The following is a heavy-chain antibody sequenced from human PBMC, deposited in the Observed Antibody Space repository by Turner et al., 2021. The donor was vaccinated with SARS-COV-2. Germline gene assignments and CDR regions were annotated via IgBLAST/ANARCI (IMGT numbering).Heavy chain of an antibody. J-gene: IGHJ6*02. V-gene: IGHV3-21*01. CDR3: ARGSPGEDFYYYGMGV. Sequence: EEQLVESGGGLVKPGGSLSLSCSAPEFTFGSYIMNWVRQAPGKGLEWVSAISSSSSYIYYADSVKGRFTISRDNAKDSLYLQMNSLRAEDTAVYYCARGSPGEDFYYYGMGVWGQGTTVTVSS. CDR2: ISSSSSYI. CDR1: EFTFGSYI. D-gene: IGHD1-1*01.